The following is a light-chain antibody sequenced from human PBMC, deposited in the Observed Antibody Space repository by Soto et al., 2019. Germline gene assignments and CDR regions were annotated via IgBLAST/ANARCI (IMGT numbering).Light chain of an antibody. CDR1: QSVSSS. V-gene: IGKV3-11*01. J-gene: IGKJ5*01. Sequence: EIVLTQSPATLSLSPGERATLSCRASQSVSSSLAWYQQKPGQAPRLLIYDTSNRATGIPARFSGSGSGTDFTLTFSSLEPEDFAVYYCQQYSNWPITFGQGTRLEIK. CDR3: QQYSNWPIT. CDR2: DTS.